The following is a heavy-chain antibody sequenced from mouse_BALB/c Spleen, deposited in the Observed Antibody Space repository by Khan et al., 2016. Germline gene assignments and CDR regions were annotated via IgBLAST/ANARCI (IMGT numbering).Heavy chain of an antibody. CDR1: GYTFSSYW. D-gene: IGHD1-2*01. V-gene: IGHV1-9*01. J-gene: IGHJ1*01. CDR3: ARKGITTARYFDV. CDR2: ILPGSGST. Sequence: QVQLQQSGAELMKPGASVKISCKATGYTFSSYWIEWVKQRPGHGLEWIGEILPGSGSTNYNEKFKGKATFTADTSSNTAYMQLSSLTSDDSAVYYCARKGITTARYFDVWVAGTTVTVSS.